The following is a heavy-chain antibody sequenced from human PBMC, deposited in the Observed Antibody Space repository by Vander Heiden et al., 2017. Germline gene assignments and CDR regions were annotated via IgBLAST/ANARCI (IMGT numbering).Heavy chain of an antibody. J-gene: IGHJ4*02. CDR3: AKIPNPTVTTEDY. D-gene: IGHD4-17*01. CDR2: ISGSGGST. Sequence: EVQLLESGGGLVQPGGSLRLSCVASGFTFSSDASSWVRQAPGKGREWVSAISGSGGSTYYADSVKGRFTISRDNSKNTLYLQMNSLRAEDTAVYYCAKIPNPTVTTEDYWGQGTLVTVSS. V-gene: IGHV3-23*01. CDR1: GFTFSSDA.